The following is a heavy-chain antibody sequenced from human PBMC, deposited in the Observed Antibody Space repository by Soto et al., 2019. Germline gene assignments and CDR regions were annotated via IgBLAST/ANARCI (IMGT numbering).Heavy chain of an antibody. CDR3: ARDRAYYYGSGSPPIDY. J-gene: IGHJ4*02. CDR2: ISAYNGNT. Sequence: ASVKVSCKASGYTFTSYGISWVRQAPGQGLEWMGWISAYNGNTNYAQKLQGRVTMTTDTSTSTAYMELRSLRSDDTAVYYCARDRAYYYGSGSPPIDYWGQGTLVTVSS. D-gene: IGHD3-10*01. V-gene: IGHV1-18*01. CDR1: GYTFTSYG.